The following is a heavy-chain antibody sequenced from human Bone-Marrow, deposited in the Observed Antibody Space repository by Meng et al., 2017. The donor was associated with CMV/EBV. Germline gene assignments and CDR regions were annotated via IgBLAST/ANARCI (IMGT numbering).Heavy chain of an antibody. J-gene: IGHJ5*02. CDR3: ARVNSNLLYLSNWFDP. Sequence: GGSLRLSCAASGFTFSSYGMHWVRQAPGKGLEWEAFIRYDGSNKYYADSVKGRFTISRDNSKNTLYLQMNSLRAEDTAVYYCARVNSNLLYLSNWFDPWGQGTLVTVSS. CDR1: GFTFSSYG. D-gene: IGHD4-11*01. CDR2: IRYDGSNK. V-gene: IGHV3-30*02.